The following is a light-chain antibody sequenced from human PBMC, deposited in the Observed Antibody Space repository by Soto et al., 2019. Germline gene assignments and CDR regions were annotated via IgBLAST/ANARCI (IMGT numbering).Light chain of an antibody. CDR3: QSYDSSLSGWV. J-gene: IGLJ3*02. Sequence: SVLTQPPSVSGAPGQRVTISCTGSSSNIGAGYDVHWYQQLPGTAPKLLIYGNSNRPSGVPDRFSGSKSGTSASLAITGLQAEDEADYYCQSYDSSLSGWVFGGGTKLNVL. CDR1: SSNIGAGYD. CDR2: GNS. V-gene: IGLV1-40*01.